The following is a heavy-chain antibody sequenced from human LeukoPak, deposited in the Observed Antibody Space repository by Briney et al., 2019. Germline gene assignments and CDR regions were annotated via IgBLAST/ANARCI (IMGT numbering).Heavy chain of an antibody. CDR2: ISGSGDNT. Sequence: PGGSLRLSCAASGFTFSSYAMSWVRQAPGKGLEWVSSISGSGDNTYYADSVKGRFTISRDNAKNTLYLQMNSLRADDTAMYYCAKDRTYSADFANDYWGQGTLVTVSS. CDR3: AKDRTYSADFANDY. J-gene: IGHJ4*02. V-gene: IGHV3-23*01. D-gene: IGHD2-15*01. CDR1: GFTFSSYA.